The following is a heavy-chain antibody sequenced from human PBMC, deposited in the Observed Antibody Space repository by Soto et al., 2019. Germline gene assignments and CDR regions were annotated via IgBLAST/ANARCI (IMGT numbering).Heavy chain of an antibody. D-gene: IGHD2-21*01. Sequence: ASVKVSCKASGGTFSSYAISWVRQAPGQGLEWMGGIIPIFGTTNYAQKFQGRVTITADESTSTAYMELSSLRSEDTAVYYCARSIVVVNALDYWAQGTPVPVS. V-gene: IGHV1-69*13. CDR2: IIPIFGTT. J-gene: IGHJ4*02. CDR1: GGTFSSYA. CDR3: ARSIVVVNALDY.